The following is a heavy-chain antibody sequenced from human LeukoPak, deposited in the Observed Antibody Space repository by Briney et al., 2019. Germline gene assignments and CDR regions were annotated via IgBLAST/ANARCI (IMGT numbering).Heavy chain of an antibody. J-gene: IGHJ4*02. Sequence: SVKVSCKASGYTFTSYGISWVRQAPGQGLEWMGWISAYNGNTNYAQKFQGRVTMTRDTSISTAYMELSRLRSDDTAVYYCARAITIFGVAAPTGYWGQGTLVTVSS. V-gene: IGHV1-18*01. D-gene: IGHD3-3*01. CDR2: ISAYNGNT. CDR1: GYTFTSYG. CDR3: ARAITIFGVAAPTGY.